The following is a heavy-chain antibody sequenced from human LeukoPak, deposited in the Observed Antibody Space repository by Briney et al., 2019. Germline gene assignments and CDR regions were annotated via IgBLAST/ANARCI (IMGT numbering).Heavy chain of an antibody. Sequence: GGSLRLSCAASGFTVSSNYMSWVRQAPGKGLEWVSVIYSGGSTYYADSVKGRFTISRDNSKNTLYLQMNSLRAEDTAVYYCARDPPLYYYDSSGSPTGWGQGTLVTVSS. CDR1: GFTVSSNY. J-gene: IGHJ4*02. D-gene: IGHD3-22*01. CDR3: ARDPPLYYYDSSGSPTG. CDR2: IYSGGST. V-gene: IGHV3-66*01.